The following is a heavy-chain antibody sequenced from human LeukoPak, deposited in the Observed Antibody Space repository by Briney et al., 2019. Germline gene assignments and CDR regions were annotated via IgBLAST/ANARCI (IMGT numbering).Heavy chain of an antibody. D-gene: IGHD6-13*01. CDR3: ARLNKGSSSWYWGYNWFDP. CDR2: IIPIFGTA. V-gene: IGHV1-69*05. J-gene: IGHJ5*02. Sequence: ASVKVSCKASGGTFSSYAISWVRQAPGQGLEWMGRIIPIFGTANYAQKFQGRVTITTDESTSTAYMELSSLRSEDTAVYYCARLNKGSSSWYWGYNWFDPWGQGTLVTVSS. CDR1: GGTFSSYA.